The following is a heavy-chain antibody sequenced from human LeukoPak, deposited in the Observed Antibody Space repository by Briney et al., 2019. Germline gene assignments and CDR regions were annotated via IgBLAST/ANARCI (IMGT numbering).Heavy chain of an antibody. J-gene: IGHJ5*02. CDR1: GGSISSGNW. V-gene: IGHV4-4*02. Sequence: PSGTLSLTCAVSGGSISSGNWWSWVRPPPGKGLEWIGEIYHRGSTNYNPSLKSRVTISLDKSKNQFSLKLSSVTAADTAVYYCARSYSSSWYLADPWGQGTLVTVSS. CDR2: IYHRGST. D-gene: IGHD6-13*01. CDR3: ARSYSSSWYLADP.